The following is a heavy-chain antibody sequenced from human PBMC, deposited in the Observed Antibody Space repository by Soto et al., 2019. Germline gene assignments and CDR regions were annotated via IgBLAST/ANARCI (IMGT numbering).Heavy chain of an antibody. Sequence: QVQLVESGGGVVQPGRSLRLSCAGSVFTFSSYGMHWVRQAPGKGLEWVAVISYDGSNKYYADSVKGRFTISRDNSKNTLYLQMNSLRAEDTAVYYCAKDLLAAGTYYYAMDVWGQGTTVTVSS. CDR2: ISYDGSNK. D-gene: IGHD6-13*01. CDR3: AKDLLAAGTYYYAMDV. V-gene: IGHV3-30*18. CDR1: VFTFSSYG. J-gene: IGHJ6*02.